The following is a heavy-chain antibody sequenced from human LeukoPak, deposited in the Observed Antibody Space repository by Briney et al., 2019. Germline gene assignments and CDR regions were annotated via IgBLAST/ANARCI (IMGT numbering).Heavy chain of an antibody. D-gene: IGHD3-16*01. CDR2: INPNSGGT. Sequence: ASVTVSYKASGYSLTDYYMHWVRQAPGQGLEWMGWINPNSGGTDYAQNFQGRVTMTRDTAISTVYMELRRLRSAATAVYYCARKRGGEGGVYFDYWGQGTLVTVSS. CDR3: ARKRGGEGGVYFDY. J-gene: IGHJ4*02. CDR1: GYSLTDYY. V-gene: IGHV1-2*02.